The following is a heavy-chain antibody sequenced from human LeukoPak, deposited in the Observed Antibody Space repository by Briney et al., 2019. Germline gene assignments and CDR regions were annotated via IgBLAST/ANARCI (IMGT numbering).Heavy chain of an antibody. V-gene: IGHV3-23*01. CDR2: ISASAGTT. J-gene: IGHJ4*02. CDR1: RFTFSNYA. D-gene: IGHD6-13*01. CDR3: AKGGSSWSYYLDY. Sequence: GGSLRLPCAASRFTFSNYAMTWVRKTPGQGLEWVSAISASAGTTYYADSVKGRFTISRDNSKNTLYLQMNSLRSDDTALYYCAKGGSSWSYYLDYWGQGTLVTVSS.